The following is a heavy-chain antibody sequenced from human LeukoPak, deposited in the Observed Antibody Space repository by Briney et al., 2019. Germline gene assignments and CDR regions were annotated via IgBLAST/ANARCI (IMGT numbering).Heavy chain of an antibody. CDR1: GFTFSSYG. CDR2: IQSDGSNK. J-gene: IGHJ4*02. V-gene: IGHV3-30*02. CDR3: AKAFGSSWSLFHY. D-gene: IGHD6-13*01. Sequence: PGGSLRLSCAASGFTFSSYGMHWVRQAPGKGLEWVAFIQSDGSNKYYADSVKGRFTISRDNSKNTLYQQMNSLRAEDTATFYCAKAFGSSWSLFHYWGQGALVTVSS.